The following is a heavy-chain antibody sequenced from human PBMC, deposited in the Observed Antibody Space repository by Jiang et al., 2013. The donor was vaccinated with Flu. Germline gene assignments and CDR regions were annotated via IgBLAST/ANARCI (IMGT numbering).Heavy chain of an antibody. CDR2: IYASGST. D-gene: IGHD3-10*01. V-gene: IGHV4-61*02. CDR1: SIGSGSHY. CDR3: ARSFWAFDP. Sequence: SIGSGSHYWSWIRQPAGKGLEWIGRIYASGSTNYNPSLKSRVTISVDTSKNQFSLKLSSMTAADTAVYYCARSFWAFDPWGQGTPGHRLL. J-gene: IGHJ5*02.